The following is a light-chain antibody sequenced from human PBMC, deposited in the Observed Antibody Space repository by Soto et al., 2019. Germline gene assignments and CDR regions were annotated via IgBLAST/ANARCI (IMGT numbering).Light chain of an antibody. Sequence: EIVMTQSPATLSVSPGERATLSCRASQTVSTSLAWYQQKPGQAPRLLIYGASARASGVPARFSGSGSGTEFTLTISSLQAEDSAVYCHHRYNTRSTFGHGTKVDNK. CDR2: GAS. V-gene: IGKV3-15*01. CDR1: QTVSTS. CDR3: HRYNTRST. J-gene: IGKJ1*01.